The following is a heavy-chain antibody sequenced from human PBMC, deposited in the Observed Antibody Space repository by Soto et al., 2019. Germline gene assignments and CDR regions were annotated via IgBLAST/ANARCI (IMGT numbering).Heavy chain of an antibody. V-gene: IGHV1-2*02. D-gene: IGHD4-4*01. CDR1: GYPFSDNQ. CDR3: ARKHSLDYIRWGLDP. Sequence: GASVKISCKTSGYPFSDNQIHWLRRAPGQGLEGMGRINPKSDDTNYAQEFQGRVTMTRDTSIETAYLELTGLTSDDTATYYCARKHSLDYIRWGLDPWGQGTLVTVSS. J-gene: IGHJ5*02. CDR2: INPKSDDT.